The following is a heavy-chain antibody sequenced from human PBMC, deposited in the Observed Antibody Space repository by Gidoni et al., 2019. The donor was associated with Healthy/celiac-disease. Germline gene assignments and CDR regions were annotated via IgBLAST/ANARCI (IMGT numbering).Heavy chain of an antibody. D-gene: IGHD2-21*02. CDR3: AREEYCGGDCAEGYYYMDV. J-gene: IGHJ6*03. Sequence: QVQLVQSGAEVKKPGASVKVSCKASGYTFTGYYMHWVRQAPGQGLEWMGWINPNSGGTNYAQKFQGRVTMTRDTSISTAYMELSRLRSDDTAVYYCAREEYCGGDCAEGYYYMDVWGKGTTVTVSS. CDR2: INPNSGGT. V-gene: IGHV1-2*02. CDR1: GYTFTGYY.